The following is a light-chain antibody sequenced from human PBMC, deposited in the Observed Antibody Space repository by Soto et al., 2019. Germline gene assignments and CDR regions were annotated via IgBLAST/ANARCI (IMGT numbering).Light chain of an antibody. V-gene: IGKV3-11*01. Sequence: EIVLTQSPATLSLSPGERATLSCRASQSVSSYLAWYQQKPGQAPRLLIFDASNRATGIPARFSGSGSGTDFTLTISRLEPEDFAVYYCQQRSIWPPLFTFGPGTKVDIK. CDR2: DAS. CDR3: QQRSIWPPLFT. J-gene: IGKJ3*01. CDR1: QSVSSY.